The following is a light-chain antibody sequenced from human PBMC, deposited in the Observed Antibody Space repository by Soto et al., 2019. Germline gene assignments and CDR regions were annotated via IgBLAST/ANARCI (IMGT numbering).Light chain of an antibody. CDR1: SSNIGAVYN. J-gene: IGLJ1*01. CDR2: GNT. Sequence: QSVLTQPPSVSGAPGQRVTISCTGSSSNIGAVYNVHWYQLLPGTAPKLLIYGNTNRPSGVPDRFSGSKSGTSASLAITDLQADDEAEYYCKSYDSTLSSYVFGAGTKVTVL. CDR3: KSYDSTLSSYV. V-gene: IGLV1-40*01.